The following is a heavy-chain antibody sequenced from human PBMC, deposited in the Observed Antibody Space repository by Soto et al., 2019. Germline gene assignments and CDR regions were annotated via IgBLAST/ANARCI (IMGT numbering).Heavy chain of an antibody. V-gene: IGHV2-5*02. CDR2: IYWDDDK. CDR1: GFSLSTSGVG. J-gene: IGHJ5*02. D-gene: IGHD3-10*01. CDR3: AHIQYYGSGNFRLSPNNWFDP. Sequence: QITLKESGPTLLKATQTLTLTCTFSGFSLSTSGVGVGWIRQPPGKALEWLGLIYWDDDKFYSPSLKSRLTISRDTSKNQVDLTMTHIDTVDTAPYYRAHIQYYGSGNFRLSPNNWFDPWGQGTLVTVSS.